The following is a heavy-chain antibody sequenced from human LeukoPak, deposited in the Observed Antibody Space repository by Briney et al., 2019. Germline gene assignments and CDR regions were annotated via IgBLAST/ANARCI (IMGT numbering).Heavy chain of an antibody. Sequence: GASVKVSCKASGYTFTGYYMHWVRQAPGQGLEWMGRINPNSGGTNYAQKFQGRVTMTRDTSISTAYMELSRLRSDNTAVYYCASSIQYYYDSSGQYYFDYWGQGTLVTVSS. D-gene: IGHD3-22*01. J-gene: IGHJ4*02. CDR2: INPNSGGT. CDR1: GYTFTGYY. CDR3: ASSIQYYYDSSGQYYFDY. V-gene: IGHV1-2*06.